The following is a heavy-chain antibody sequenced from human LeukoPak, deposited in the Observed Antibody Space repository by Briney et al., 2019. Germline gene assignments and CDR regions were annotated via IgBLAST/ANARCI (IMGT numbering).Heavy chain of an antibody. V-gene: IGHV3-20*04. D-gene: IGHD3-3*01. CDR1: GFTFDDYG. Sequence: GGSLRLSCAASGFTFDDYGMSWVRQAPGKGLEWVSGINWNGGSTGYADSVKGRFTISRDNAKNSLYLQMNSLRAEDTAVYYCASLNEWLSSPWDYWGQGTLVTVSS. J-gene: IGHJ4*02. CDR2: INWNGGST. CDR3: ASLNEWLSSPWDY.